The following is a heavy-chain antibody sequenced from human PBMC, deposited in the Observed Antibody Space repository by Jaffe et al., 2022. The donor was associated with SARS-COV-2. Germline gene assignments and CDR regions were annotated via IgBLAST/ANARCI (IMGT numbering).Heavy chain of an antibody. CDR3: TTLRTDWNDGYYSYYGMDV. CDR2: IKSKTDGGTT. CDR1: GFTFSNAW. V-gene: IGHV3-15*01. Sequence: EVQLVESGGGLVKPGGSLRLSCAASGFTFSNAWMSWVRQAPGKGLEWAGRIKSKTDGGTTDYAAPVKGRFTISRDDSKNTLYLQMNSLKTEDTAVYYCTTLRTDWNDGYYSYYGMDVWGQGTTVTVSS. J-gene: IGHJ6*02. D-gene: IGHD1-1*01.